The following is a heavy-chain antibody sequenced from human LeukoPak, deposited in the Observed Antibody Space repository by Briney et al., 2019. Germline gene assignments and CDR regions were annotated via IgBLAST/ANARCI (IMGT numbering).Heavy chain of an antibody. D-gene: IGHD2-2*01. Sequence: GGSLRLSCAASGFTFSSYAMNWVRRAPGKGLEWVSAISGSGDGTYYADSVKDRFTISRDNSKSTLYLQMNTLRAADTAAYYCAKGFRVVVPTAPFDFWGQGTLVTVSS. J-gene: IGHJ4*02. CDR2: ISGSGDGT. V-gene: IGHV3-23*01. CDR3: AKGFRVVVPTAPFDF. CDR1: GFTFSSYA.